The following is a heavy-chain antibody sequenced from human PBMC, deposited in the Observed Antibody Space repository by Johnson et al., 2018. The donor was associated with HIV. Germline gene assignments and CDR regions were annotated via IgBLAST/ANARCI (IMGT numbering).Heavy chain of an antibody. J-gene: IGHJ3*02. D-gene: IGHD3-16*01. V-gene: IGHV3-23*04. Sequence: VQLVESGGGLVQPGGSLRLSCAASGFTFSDYYMSWIRQAPGKGLEWVSGISGSDFGPYYADSVRGRFTISRDNSKNTLYLQMNSLRAEDTAVYYCAKGLGGAFDIWGQGTMVTVSS. CDR1: GFTFSDYY. CDR3: AKGLGGAFDI. CDR2: ISGSDFGP.